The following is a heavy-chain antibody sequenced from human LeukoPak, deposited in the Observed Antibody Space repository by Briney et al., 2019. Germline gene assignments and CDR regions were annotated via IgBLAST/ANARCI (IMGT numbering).Heavy chain of an antibody. D-gene: IGHD3-9*01. CDR3: AKWGDYDILTGYYDPDY. Sequence: GGSLRLSCAASGFTVTNYAMYWVRQAPGKGLEWVSAISGRDDSTYYADSVKGRFTISRDTSKNTLFLQMNSLRAEDTAVYYCAKWGDYDILTGYYDPDYWGQGPLVTVSS. CDR1: GFTVTNYA. V-gene: IGHV3-23*01. J-gene: IGHJ4*02. CDR2: ISGRDDST.